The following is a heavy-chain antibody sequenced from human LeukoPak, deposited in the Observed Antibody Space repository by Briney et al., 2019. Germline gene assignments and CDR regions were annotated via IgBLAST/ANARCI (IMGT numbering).Heavy chain of an antibody. J-gene: IGHJ4*02. D-gene: IGHD3-10*01. CDR1: RFTFNTYA. CDR3: ANDELVWFGELN. Sequence: GGSLRLSCAASRFTFNTYAMSWVRQAPGKGLEWVSAISGSGGSTYYADSVKGRFTISRDNSKNTLYLQMNSLRAEDTAVYYCANDELVWFGELNWGQGTLVTVSS. CDR2: ISGSGGST. V-gene: IGHV3-23*01.